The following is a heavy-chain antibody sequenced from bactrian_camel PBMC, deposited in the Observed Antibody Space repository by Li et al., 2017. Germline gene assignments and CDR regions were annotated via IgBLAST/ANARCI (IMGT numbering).Heavy chain of an antibody. Sequence: VQLVESGGGSVQSGGSLRLSCAAPQFPFSRYCMGWFRQAPGTEREAVATISSDSNVEYADYVKGRFTISRDNAKKTLYLQMDSLKSEDTAMYYCAAPRSGYVYTGLSYCGQGTQVTVS. D-gene: IGHD2*01. J-gene: IGHJ4*01. CDR3: AAPRSGYVYTGLSY. CDR1: QFPFSRYC. V-gene: IGHV3S67*01. CDR2: ISSDSNV.